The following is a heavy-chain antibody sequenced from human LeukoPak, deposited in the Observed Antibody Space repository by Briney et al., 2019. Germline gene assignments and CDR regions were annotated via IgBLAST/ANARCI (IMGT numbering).Heavy chain of an antibody. Sequence: GGSLRLSCAASGFTFNRNAISWVRQAPGKGLEWVSYISSSGSTIYYADSVKGRFTISRDNAKNSLYLQMNSLRAEDTAVYYCAASGYYDSIDYWGQGTLVTVSS. D-gene: IGHD3-22*01. J-gene: IGHJ4*02. V-gene: IGHV3-48*03. CDR1: GFTFNRNA. CDR3: AASGYYDSIDY. CDR2: ISSSGSTI.